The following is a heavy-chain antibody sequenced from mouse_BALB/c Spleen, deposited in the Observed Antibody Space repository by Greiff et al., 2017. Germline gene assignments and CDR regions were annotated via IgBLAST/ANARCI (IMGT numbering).Heavy chain of an antibody. V-gene: IGHV1S81*02. CDR2: INPSNGGT. J-gene: IGHJ1*01. Sequence: VKLQESGAELVKPGASVKLSCKASGYTFTSYYMYWVKQRPGQGLEWIGEINPSNGGTNFNEKFKSKATLTVDKSSSTAYMQLSSLTSEDSAVYYCTRSFYDYAWYFDVWGAGTTVTVSS. D-gene: IGHD2-4*01. CDR3: TRSFYDYAWYFDV. CDR1: GYTFTSYY.